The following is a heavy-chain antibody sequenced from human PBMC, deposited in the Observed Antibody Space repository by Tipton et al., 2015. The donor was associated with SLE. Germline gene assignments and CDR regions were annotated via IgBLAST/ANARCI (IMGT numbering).Heavy chain of an antibody. J-gene: IGHJ3*02. Sequence: TLSLTCTVSGGSISSYYWSWIRQPAGKGLEWIGRIYTSGSTNYNPSLKSRVTMSVDTSKNQFSLELSSVTAADTAVYYCASRSTRDYGDYLGAFDIWGQGTMVTVSS. CDR3: ASRSTRDYGDYLGAFDI. CDR2: IYTSGST. D-gene: IGHD4-17*01. CDR1: GGSISSYY. V-gene: IGHV4-4*07.